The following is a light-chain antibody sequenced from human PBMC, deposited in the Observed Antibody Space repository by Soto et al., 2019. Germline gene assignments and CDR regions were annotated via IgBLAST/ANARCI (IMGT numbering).Light chain of an antibody. J-gene: IGKJ1*01. CDR1: QSVSSNY. Sequence: EIVLTQSPGTLSLSPGERATLSCRASQSVSSNYFAWYQPKPGQAPRLLIYGASTTATGIPDRFSGSGSATDFTRTISSLAPEDFAVYYGPQYCSSPQTCGQGTKVDIK. V-gene: IGKV3-20*01. CDR2: GAS. CDR3: PQYCSSPQT.